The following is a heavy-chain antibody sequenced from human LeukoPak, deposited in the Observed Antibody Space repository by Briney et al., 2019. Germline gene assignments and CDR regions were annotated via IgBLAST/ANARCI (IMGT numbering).Heavy chain of an antibody. CDR1: GYTFTGYY. D-gene: IGHD6-13*01. V-gene: IGHV1-2*02. CDR2: INPNSGGT. J-gene: IGHJ5*02. Sequence: GSSVKVSCKASGYTFTGYYMHWVRQAPGQGLEWMGWINPNSGGTNYAQKFQGRVTMTRDTSISTAYMGLSRLRSDDTAVYYCARDLSGIAAATNWFDPWGQGTLVTVSS. CDR3: ARDLSGIAAATNWFDP.